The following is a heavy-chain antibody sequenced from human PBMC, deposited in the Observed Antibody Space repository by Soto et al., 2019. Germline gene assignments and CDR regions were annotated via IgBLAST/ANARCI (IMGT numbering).Heavy chain of an antibody. J-gene: IGHJ6*02. V-gene: IGHV3-21*06. CDR3: ARDSDCHSTSCFFPPHV. D-gene: IGHD2-2*01. CDR2: ISGGGSYI. CDR1: GFTFSDEH. Sequence: GGSLRLSCSASGFTFSDEHMSWVRQDQGKGLEWVSGISGGGSYIFYADSVQGRFSISRDNAKNSLFLEMNSLRVEDTAVYYCARDSDCHSTSCFFPPHVWGQGTTVTVSS.